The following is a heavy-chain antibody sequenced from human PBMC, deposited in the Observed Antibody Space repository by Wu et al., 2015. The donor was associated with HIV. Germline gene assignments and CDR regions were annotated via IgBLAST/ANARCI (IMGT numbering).Heavy chain of an antibody. CDR2: INGNGYNADT. CDR1: GYTFTTYG. Sequence: QVHLVQSGFELKKPGASVKVSCKTSGYTFTTYGINWVRQAPGQGLEWMGWINGNGYNADTNYAQKFQDRLTMTTDTSTSTAYMELRSLKSDDTAVYYCARDHNYYYLNSGQPGYWGQGTLVTVS. CDR3: ARDHNYYYLNSGQPGY. V-gene: IGHV1-18*01. D-gene: IGHD3-22*01. J-gene: IGHJ4*02.